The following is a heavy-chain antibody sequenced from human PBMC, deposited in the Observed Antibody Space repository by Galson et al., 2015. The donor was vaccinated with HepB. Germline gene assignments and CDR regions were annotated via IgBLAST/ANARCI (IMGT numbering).Heavy chain of an antibody. V-gene: IGHV3-23*01. CDR3: AKMDGQVTAYYNFDS. Sequence: SLRLSCAASGFTFNWFAMSWVRQAPGKGLEWVSSIYGGGNDPYYADSVKGRFTIPRDNSKNTLYLQINSLRAEDTAVYYCAKMDGQVTAYYNFDSWGQGTLVTVSS. CDR1: GFTFNWFA. D-gene: IGHD3-9*01. J-gene: IGHJ4*02. CDR2: IYGGGNDP.